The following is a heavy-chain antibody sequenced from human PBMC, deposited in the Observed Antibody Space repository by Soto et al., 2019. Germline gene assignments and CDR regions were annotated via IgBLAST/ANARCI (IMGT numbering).Heavy chain of an antibody. D-gene: IGHD1-26*01. J-gene: IGHJ3*02. Sequence: SETLSLTCTVSGGSISSGGYYWSWIRQHPGKGLEWIGCIDYTGSTSYNPSLKNRLTISIDTSKSQFSLNLRSVTAADTAVYYCARARRSSGRMDAADIWGQGTMVTVSS. CDR1: GGSISSGGYY. V-gene: IGHV4-61*08. CDR3: ARARRSSGRMDAADI. CDR2: IDYTGST.